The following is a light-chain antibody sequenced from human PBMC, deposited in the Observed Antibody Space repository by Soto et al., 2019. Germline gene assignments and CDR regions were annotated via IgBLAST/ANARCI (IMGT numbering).Light chain of an antibody. V-gene: IGLV1-44*01. CDR2: RSS. J-gene: IGLJ3*02. CDR1: SSNIGSHS. CDR3: ALWDDRLNGPV. Sequence: QSVLTQPPSASGTPGQRITISCSGSSSNIGSHSVNWYQQLPGTAPKLLIYRSSQRPSGVPDRFSGSKSGTSASLAISGRQSGDEADYYCALWDDRLNGPVFGGGTKVTVL.